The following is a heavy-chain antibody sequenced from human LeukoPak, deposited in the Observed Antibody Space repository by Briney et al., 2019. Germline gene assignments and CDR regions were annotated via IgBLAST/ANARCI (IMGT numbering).Heavy chain of an antibody. D-gene: IGHD3-10*01. CDR3: ARDWSGYYGSGSYPFDY. J-gene: IGHJ4*02. V-gene: IGHV3-48*03. CDR1: GFTFSSYE. CDR2: ISSSGSTI. Sequence: QPGGSLRLSCAASGFTFSSYEMNWVRQAPGKGLEWVSYISSSGSTIYYADSVKGRFTISRDNAKNSLYLQMNSLRAEDTAAYYCARDWSGYYGSGSYPFDYWGQGTLVTVSS.